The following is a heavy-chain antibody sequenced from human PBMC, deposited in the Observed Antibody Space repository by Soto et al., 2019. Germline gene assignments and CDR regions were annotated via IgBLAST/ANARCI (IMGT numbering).Heavy chain of an antibody. CDR2: IYPGDSDT. V-gene: IGHV5-51*01. Sequence: PGEFLKISCNGSGYSFTSYWVGWVRQMPGKGLEWMGIIYPGDSDTRYSPSFQGQVTISADKSISTAYLQWSSLKASDTAMYYCARLAGAAARHFDYWGQGTLVTVSS. J-gene: IGHJ4*02. CDR1: GYSFTSYW. CDR3: ARLAGAAARHFDY. D-gene: IGHD6-6*01.